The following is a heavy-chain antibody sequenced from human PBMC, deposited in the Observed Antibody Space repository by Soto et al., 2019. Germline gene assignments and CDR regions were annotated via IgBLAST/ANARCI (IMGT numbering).Heavy chain of an antibody. CDR3: ASRQQLFPYYYYGMDV. CDR2: ISSSGSTI. J-gene: IGHJ6*02. CDR1: GFTFSSYE. V-gene: IGHV3-48*03. Sequence: PGGSLRLSCAASGFTFSSYEMNWVRQAPGKGLEWVSYISSSGSTIYYADSVKGRFTISRDNAKNSLYLQMNSLRAEDTAVYYCASRQQLFPYYYYGMDVWGQGTTVTVSS. D-gene: IGHD6-13*01.